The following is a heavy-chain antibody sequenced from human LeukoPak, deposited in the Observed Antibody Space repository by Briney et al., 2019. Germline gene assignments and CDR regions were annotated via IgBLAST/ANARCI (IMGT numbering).Heavy chain of an antibody. D-gene: IGHD1-26*01. Sequence: KPSETLSLTCTVSGGSISSGDYYWSWIRQPPGKGLEWIGYIYYSGSTYYNPSLKSRVTISVDTSKNQFSLKLSSVTAADTAVYYCARSGRHIVGATGFDYWGQGTLVTVSS. CDR2: IYYSGST. CDR3: ARSGRHIVGATGFDY. V-gene: IGHV4-30-4*08. J-gene: IGHJ4*02. CDR1: GGSISSGDYY.